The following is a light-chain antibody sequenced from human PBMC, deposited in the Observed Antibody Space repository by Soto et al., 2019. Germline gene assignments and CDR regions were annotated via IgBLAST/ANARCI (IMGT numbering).Light chain of an antibody. CDR2: DAS. V-gene: IGKV1-5*01. CDR3: QHYDRYPYT. CDR1: QSVGTD. Sequence: DIHMTQSPSTLSASVVDRVTIPCRASQSVGTDLAWYQQKPGEVPKLLIYDASTLTSGVPPRFSGGGSGTEFTLTISSLQPDDFATYYCQHYDRYPYTFGQGTKLEI. J-gene: IGKJ2*01.